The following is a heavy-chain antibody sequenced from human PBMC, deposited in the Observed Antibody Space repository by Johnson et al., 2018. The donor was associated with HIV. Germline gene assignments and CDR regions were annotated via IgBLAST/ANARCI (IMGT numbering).Heavy chain of an antibody. CDR3: ASTRVGTTSHNAFQV. CDR2: ISYDGSNK. D-gene: IGHD1-26*01. V-gene: IGHV3-30*03. Sequence: QMQLVESGGGEVRPGGSLRLSCVASGFNFDDYGVSWVRQAPGKGLEWVAAISYDGSNKDYADSVKGRFTISRDTAKMSLYLQMNSLSAEVSAIYYCASTRVGTTSHNAFQVWGRGTMVTVSS. J-gene: IGHJ3*01. CDR1: GFNFDDYG.